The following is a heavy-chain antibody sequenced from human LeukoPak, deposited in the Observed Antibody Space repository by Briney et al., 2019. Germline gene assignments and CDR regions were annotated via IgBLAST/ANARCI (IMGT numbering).Heavy chain of an antibody. CDR3: AKGGVRGVTAYYYYMDV. CDR1: GFTFSSYG. CDR2: IRYDGSNK. Sequence: GGSLRLSCAACGFTFSSYGMHWVRQAPGKGLEWVAFIRYDGSNKYYADSVKGRFTISRDNSKNTLYLQMNSLRAEDTAVYYCAKGGVRGVTAYYYYMDVWGKGTTVTISS. V-gene: IGHV3-30*02. D-gene: IGHD3-10*01. J-gene: IGHJ6*03.